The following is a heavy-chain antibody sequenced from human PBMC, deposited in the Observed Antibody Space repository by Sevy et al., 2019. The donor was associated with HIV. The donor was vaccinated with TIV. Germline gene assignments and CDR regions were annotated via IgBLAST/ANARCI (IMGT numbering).Heavy chain of an antibody. CDR1: GFTFSSYA. J-gene: IGHJ4*02. Sequence: GGYLRLSCAASGFTFSSYAMSWVRQAPGKGLEWVSTFSFGCGKINYADSVKGRFTISRDNSKITLYLQMHSLRAEGTAVYYCAREGCSKPHDYWGQGTLVTVSS. V-gene: IGHV3-23*01. CDR3: AREGCSKPHDY. D-gene: IGHD3-10*02. CDR2: FSFGCGKI.